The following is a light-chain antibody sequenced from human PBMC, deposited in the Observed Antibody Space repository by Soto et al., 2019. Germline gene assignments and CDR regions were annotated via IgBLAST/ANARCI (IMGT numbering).Light chain of an antibody. CDR3: QQSYITPYT. CDR2: AAS. J-gene: IGKJ2*01. CDR1: QSISVH. Sequence: DIQMTQPPSSLSASVGDTVTITCRASQSISVHLNWYQQKPGKVPKLLIYAASNLQSGVPSSFSGSGSETDFALTISSLQPEDFATYYCQQSYITPYTFGQGTKLQIK. V-gene: IGKV1-39*01.